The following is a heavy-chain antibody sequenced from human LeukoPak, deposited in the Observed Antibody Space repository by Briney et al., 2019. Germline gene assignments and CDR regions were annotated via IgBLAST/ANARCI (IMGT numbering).Heavy chain of an antibody. CDR3: ARKDGGRDGMDV. D-gene: IGHD4-23*01. V-gene: IGHV1-2*02. CDR2: LNPNTLVT. Sequence: ASVKVSCKASGYTFTDYYMHWVRQASGQGLEWMGWLNPNTLVTKYAQHFQGRVSMTWDTSISTGYMDLHSLTSDDTAVYYCARKDGGRDGMDVWGQGTTVTVSS. CDR1: GYTFTDYY. J-gene: IGHJ6*02.